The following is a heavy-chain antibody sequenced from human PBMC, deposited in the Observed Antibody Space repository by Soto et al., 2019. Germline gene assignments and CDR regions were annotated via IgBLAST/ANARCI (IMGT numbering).Heavy chain of an antibody. CDR1: GGSFSGYY. CDR3: ARDSYYYGSGRYVDYYYYYGMDV. J-gene: IGHJ6*02. V-gene: IGHV4-34*01. D-gene: IGHD3-10*01. CDR2: INHSGST. Sequence: PSETLSLTCAVYGGSFSGYYWSWIRQPPGKGLEWIGEINHSGSTNYNPSLKSRVTISVDTSKNQFSLKLSSVTAADTAVYYCARDSYYYGSGRYVDYYYYYGMDVWGQGSTVT.